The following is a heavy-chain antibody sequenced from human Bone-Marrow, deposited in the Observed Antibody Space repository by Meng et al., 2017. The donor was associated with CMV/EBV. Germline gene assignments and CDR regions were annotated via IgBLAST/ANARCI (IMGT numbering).Heavy chain of an antibody. CDR2: INHSGST. J-gene: IGHJ4*02. CDR1: GGSFSGYY. Sequence: SETLSLTCAVYGGSFSGYYWSWIRQPPGKGLEWIGEINHSGSTNYNPSLKSRVTISVDTSKNQFSLKLSSVTAADTAVYYCASSHIWLIALAGTRFNYWGQGSLVTVYS. CDR3: ASSHIWLIALAGTRFNY. V-gene: IGHV4-34*01. D-gene: IGHD6-19*01.